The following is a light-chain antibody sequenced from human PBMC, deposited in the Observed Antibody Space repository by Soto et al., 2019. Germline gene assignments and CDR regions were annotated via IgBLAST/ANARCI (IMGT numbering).Light chain of an antibody. J-gene: IGKJ1*01. Sequence: EIEMTQSPATLSVSPGERATLSCRASQSITDNLAWYQQKLGHAPRLLIYDASTMATGIPARFSGSGSGTDFTLTIGSLQPEDFALYYCQQYYNWPRTFGQGTKVEIK. CDR3: QQYYNWPRT. CDR1: QSITDN. CDR2: DAS. V-gene: IGKV3-15*01.